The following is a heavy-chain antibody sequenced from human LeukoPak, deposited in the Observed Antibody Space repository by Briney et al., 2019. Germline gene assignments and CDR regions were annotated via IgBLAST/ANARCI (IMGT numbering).Heavy chain of an antibody. J-gene: IGHJ6*04. CDR3: ARGYCSGGSCGSTYYYYGMDV. CDR2: INHSGST. D-gene: IGHD2-15*01. Sequence: SETLSLTCAVYGGSFSGYYWSWNRQPPGKGLEWIGEINHSGSTNYNPSLKSRVTISVDTSKNQFSLKLSSVTAADTAVYYCARGYCSGGSCGSTYYYYGMDVWGKGTTVTVSS. V-gene: IGHV4-34*01. CDR1: GGSFSGYY.